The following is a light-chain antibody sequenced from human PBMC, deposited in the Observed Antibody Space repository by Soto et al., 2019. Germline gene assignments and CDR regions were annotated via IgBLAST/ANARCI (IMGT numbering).Light chain of an antibody. Sequence: EIVMTQSPATLSLSPGERATLSCRASQSVSSNLAWYQQKPGQAPRLLIYGASTRATGIPARISGSGSGTEFTLTLSSLQSEDFAIYYCQQYDEWPPSYTFGQGTKLEI. CDR2: GAS. CDR3: QQYDEWPPSYT. V-gene: IGKV3-15*01. CDR1: QSVSSN. J-gene: IGKJ2*01.